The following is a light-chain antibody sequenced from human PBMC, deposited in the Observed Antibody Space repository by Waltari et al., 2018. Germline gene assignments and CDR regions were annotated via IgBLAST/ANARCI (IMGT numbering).Light chain of an antibody. CDR1: QGISSY. Sequence: DIQLTQSPSFLSASVGDRVPITCRASQGISSYLAWYQQNPGRAPKLLIYTASTLQRGVPSRFSGSGSGTEFTLTISSLQPEDFATYYCQQLNSYPYTFGQGTKLEIK. V-gene: IGKV1-9*01. CDR3: QQLNSYPYT. J-gene: IGKJ2*01. CDR2: TAS.